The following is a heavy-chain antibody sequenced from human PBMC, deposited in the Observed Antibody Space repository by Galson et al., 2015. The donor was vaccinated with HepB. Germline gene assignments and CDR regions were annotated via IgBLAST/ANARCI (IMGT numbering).Heavy chain of an antibody. CDR1: GFTFSSYG. Sequence: SLRLSCAASGFTFSSYGMHWVRQAPGKGLVWVAVISYDGSNKYYADSVKGRFTISRDNSKNTLYLQMNSLRAEDTAVYYCATELWFGEGDPWGQGTLVTVSS. V-gene: IGHV3-30*03. D-gene: IGHD3-10*01. CDR3: ATELWFGEGDP. CDR2: ISYDGSNK. J-gene: IGHJ5*02.